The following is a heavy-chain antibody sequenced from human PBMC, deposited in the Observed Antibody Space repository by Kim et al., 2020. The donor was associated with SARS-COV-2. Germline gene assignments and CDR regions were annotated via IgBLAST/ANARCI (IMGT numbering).Heavy chain of an antibody. CDR3: ASTVDGGQVAKFYYYGMDV. Sequence: ASVKVSCKASGYTFTGYYMHWVRQAPGQGLEWMGRINPNSGDTSYAQKFQGRVTMTRDTSISTAYMELSRLRSDDTAVYYCASTVDGGQVAKFYYYGMDVWGQGTTVTVSS. CDR2: INPNSGDT. J-gene: IGHJ6*02. CDR1: GYTFTGYY. D-gene: IGHD3-16*01. V-gene: IGHV1-2*06.